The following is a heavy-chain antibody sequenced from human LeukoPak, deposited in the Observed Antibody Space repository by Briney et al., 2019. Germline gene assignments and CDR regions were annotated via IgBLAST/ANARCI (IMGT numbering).Heavy chain of an antibody. D-gene: IGHD2/OR15-2a*01. CDR1: GGSIRTSSYY. CDR2: MYYSGST. V-gene: IGHV4-39*01. Sequence: PAETLSLTCTVSGGSIRTSSYYWGWIRQPPGKGLEWLGSMYYSGSTHYKPSVKSRVTISVDTSKNQVSLKLSSVTAADTAVYYCARAIAGGNRFDPWGQGTLVTVSS. CDR3: ARAIAGGNRFDP. J-gene: IGHJ5*02.